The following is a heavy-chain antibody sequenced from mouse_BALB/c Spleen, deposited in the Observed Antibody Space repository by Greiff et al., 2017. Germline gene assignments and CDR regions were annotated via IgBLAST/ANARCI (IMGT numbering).Heavy chain of an antibody. CDR1: GFNIKDYY. D-gene: IGHD2-3*01. CDR2: IDPENGNT. V-gene: IGHV14-1*02. J-gene: IGHJ3*01. CDR3: VDGYPFAY. Sequence: EVQLQQSGAELVRPGALVKLSCKASGFNIKDYYMHWVKQRPEQGLEWIGWIDPENGNTIYDPKFQGKASITADTSSNTAYLQLSSLTSEDTAVYYCVDGYPFAYWGQGTLVTVSA.